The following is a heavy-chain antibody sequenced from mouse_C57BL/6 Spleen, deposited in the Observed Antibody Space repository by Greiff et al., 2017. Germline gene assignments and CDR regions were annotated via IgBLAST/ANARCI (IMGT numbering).Heavy chain of an antibody. CDR1: GFNITDYY. CDR3: TTSYGSSPFAY. D-gene: IGHD1-1*01. Sequence: VQLHPSGAELVRPGASVKLSCTASGFNITDYYMHWVKQRPEQGLEWIGRIDPEDGDTEYAPKFQGKATMTADTSSNTAYLQLSSLTSEDTAVYYCTTSYGSSPFAYWGQGTLVTVSA. V-gene: IGHV14-1*01. J-gene: IGHJ3*01. CDR2: IDPEDGDT.